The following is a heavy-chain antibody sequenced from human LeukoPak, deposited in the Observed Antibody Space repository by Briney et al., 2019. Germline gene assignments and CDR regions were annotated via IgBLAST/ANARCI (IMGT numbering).Heavy chain of an antibody. V-gene: IGHV3-48*01. CDR2: ISTSSSTI. J-gene: IGHJ4*02. CDR1: GFTFSIYS. Sequence: GGSLRLSCAASGFTFSIYSMNWVRQAPGKGLEWVSYISTSSSTIYYADSVKGRFTISRDNAKNSLYLQMNSLRTEDTAVYYCARDGYGLDTPMVSTIFDCWGQGTLVTVSS. CDR3: ARDGYGLDTPMVSTIFDC. D-gene: IGHD5-18*01.